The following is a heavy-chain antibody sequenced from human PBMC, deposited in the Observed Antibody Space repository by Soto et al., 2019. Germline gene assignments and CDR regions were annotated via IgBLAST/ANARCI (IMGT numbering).Heavy chain of an antibody. D-gene: IGHD4-4*01. CDR3: ARGYSNYVGRPNCFDP. J-gene: IGHJ5*02. CDR1: SASISSSNW. CDR2: IYHSGST. Sequence: QVQLQESGPGLVKPSGTLSLTCAVSSASISSSNWWTWVRQPPGKGLEWIGEIYHSGSTNYNPSLKSRVTISVDKSKNQFSLKLSSVAAADTPVYYCARGYSNYVGRPNCFDPWGQGTLVTVSS. V-gene: IGHV4-4*02.